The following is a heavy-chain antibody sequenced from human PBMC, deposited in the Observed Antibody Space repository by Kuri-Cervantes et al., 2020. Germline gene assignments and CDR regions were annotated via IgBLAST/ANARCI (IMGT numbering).Heavy chain of an antibody. D-gene: IGHD4-23*01. CDR3: ARYGGNSISGWFDP. CDR1: GFTFSSYS. CDR2: ISSSSSYI. V-gene: IGHV3-21*04. J-gene: IGHJ5*02. Sequence: GESLKISCAASGFTFSSYSMNWVRQAPGKGLEWVSSISSSSSYIYYADSVKGRFTISRDNAKNSLYLQMNSLRAEDTAVYYCARYGGNSISGWFDPWGQGTLVTVSS.